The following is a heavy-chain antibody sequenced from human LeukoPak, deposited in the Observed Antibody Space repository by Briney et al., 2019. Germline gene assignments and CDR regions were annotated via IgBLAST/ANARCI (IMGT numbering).Heavy chain of an antibody. CDR3: AKDPVSDIATAMVNCY. CDR2: ISCSGGST. CDR1: GFTFSSYA. J-gene: IGHJ4*02. V-gene: IGHV3-23*01. Sequence: GGSLRLSCAASGFTFSSYAMSWVRQAPGKGLEWVSAISCSGGSTYYADSVKGRFTIPRDNSKNTLYLKMNSLRAAATAAYYCAKDPVSDIATAMVNCYWGQGTLVTVSS. D-gene: IGHD5-18*01.